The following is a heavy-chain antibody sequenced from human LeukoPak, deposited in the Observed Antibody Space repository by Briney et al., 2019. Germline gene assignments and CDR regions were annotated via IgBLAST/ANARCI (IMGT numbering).Heavy chain of an antibody. CDR3: ARGEYYYGSGSLCFDY. D-gene: IGHD3-10*01. Sequence: SETLFLTCRFPGGSISSYYWSWIRQPAGKGLEWIGRIYTSGSTNYNPSLKSRVTMSVDTSKNQFSLKLSSVTAADTAVYYCARGEYYYGSGSLCFDYWGQGTLVTVSS. CDR2: IYTSGST. V-gene: IGHV4-4*07. CDR1: GGSISSYY. J-gene: IGHJ4*02.